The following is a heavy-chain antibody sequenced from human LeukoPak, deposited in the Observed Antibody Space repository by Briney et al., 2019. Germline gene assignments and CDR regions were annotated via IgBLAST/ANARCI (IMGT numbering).Heavy chain of an antibody. J-gene: IGHJ4*02. CDR3: ARDPDTSYGSGSSPGFGY. V-gene: IGHV3-30-3*01. D-gene: IGHD3-10*01. CDR1: GFTFSSYA. Sequence: GGSLRLSCAASGFTFSSYAMHWVRQAPGKGLEWVAVISYDGSNKYYADSVKGRFTISRDNSKNTLYLQTNSLRAEDTAVYYCARDPDTSYGSGSSPGFGYWGQGTLVTVSS. CDR2: ISYDGSNK.